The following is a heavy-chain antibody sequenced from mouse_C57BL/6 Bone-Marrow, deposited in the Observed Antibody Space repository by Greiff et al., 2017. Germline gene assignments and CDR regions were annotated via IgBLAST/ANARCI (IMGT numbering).Heavy chain of an antibody. D-gene: IGHD1-1*01. J-gene: IGHJ4*01. V-gene: IGHV14-4*01. CDR1: GFNIKDDY. CDR2: IDPENGDT. Sequence: EVQVVESGAELVRPGASVKLSCTASGFNIKDDYMHWVKQRPEQGLEWIGWIDPENGDTEYASKFQGKATITADTSSNTAYLQLSSLTSEDTAVYYCTTLLRFYAMDYWGQGTSVTVSS. CDR3: TTLLRFYAMDY.